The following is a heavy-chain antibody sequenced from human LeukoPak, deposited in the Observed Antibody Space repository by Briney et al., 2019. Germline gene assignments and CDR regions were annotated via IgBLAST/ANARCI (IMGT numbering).Heavy chain of an antibody. D-gene: IGHD6-19*01. J-gene: IGHJ3*02. Sequence: ESGPTLVKPTQTLTLTCTFSGFSLSTSGVGVGWIRQPPGKALEWLALIYWDDDKRYSPSLKSRLTITKDTSKNQVVLTMTNMDPVDTATYYCAHGSIAVDAEGEAFDIWGQGTMVTVSS. CDR3: AHGSIAVDAEGEAFDI. V-gene: IGHV2-5*02. CDR1: GFSLSTSGVG. CDR2: IYWDDDK.